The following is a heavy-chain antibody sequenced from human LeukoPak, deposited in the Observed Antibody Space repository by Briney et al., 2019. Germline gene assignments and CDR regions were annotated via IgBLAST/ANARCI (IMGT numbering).Heavy chain of an antibody. CDR3: AREGWYTGNPLRGNWFDP. V-gene: IGHV1-18*01. CDR1: GYTFTSYG. Sequence: ASVKVSCKASGYTFTSYGISWVRQAPGQGLEWMGWISAYNGNTNYAQKLQGRVTMTTDTSTSTAYMELSRLRSDDTAVYYCAREGWYTGNPLRGNWFDPWGQGTLVTVSS. CDR2: ISAYNGNT. D-gene: IGHD1-26*01. J-gene: IGHJ5*02.